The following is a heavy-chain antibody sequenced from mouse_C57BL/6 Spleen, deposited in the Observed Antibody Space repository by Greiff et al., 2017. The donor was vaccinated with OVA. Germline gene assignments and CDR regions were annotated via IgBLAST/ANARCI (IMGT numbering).Heavy chain of an antibody. CDR3: AREGVGRNAMDY. Sequence: EVKLLESGPGLVKPSQSLSLTCSVTGYSITSGYYWNWIRQFPGNKLEWMGYISYDGSNNYNPSLKNRISITRDTSKNQFFLKLNSVTTEDTATYYCAREGVGRNAMDYWGQGTSVTVSS. CDR2: ISYDGSN. D-gene: IGHD1-1*01. J-gene: IGHJ4*01. V-gene: IGHV3-6*01. CDR1: GYSITSGYY.